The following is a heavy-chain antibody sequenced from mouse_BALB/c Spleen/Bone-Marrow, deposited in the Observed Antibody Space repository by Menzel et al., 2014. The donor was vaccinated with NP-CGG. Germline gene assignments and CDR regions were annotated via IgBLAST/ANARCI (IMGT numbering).Heavy chain of an antibody. D-gene: IGHD5-1*01. J-gene: IGHJ3*01. CDR3: ARSDNKYHPLAN. Sequence: VQLQQSGAELVMPGASVKMSCKASGYTFTDYWMYWVKQRPGQGLEWIGAIDTFDSYISSNQKFKGKATLTVDESSSTAYMLLNNVTSENSADYHCARSDNKYHPLANWGQGTLGTVSA. CDR1: GYTFTDYW. V-gene: IGHV1-69*01. CDR2: IDTFDSYI.